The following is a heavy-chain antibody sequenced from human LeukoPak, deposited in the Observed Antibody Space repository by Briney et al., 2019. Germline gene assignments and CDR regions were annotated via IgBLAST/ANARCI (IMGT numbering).Heavy chain of an antibody. J-gene: IGHJ3*02. CDR1: GGSISSGGYS. Sequence: PSETLSLTCAVSGGSISSGGYSWSWIRQPPGKGLEWIGYIYHSGSTYYNPSLKSRVTISVDRSKNQFSLKLSSVTAADTAVYYCARHIGAAGSRGALDIWGQGTLVTVSS. CDR3: ARHIGAAGSRGALDI. D-gene: IGHD3-10*01. V-gene: IGHV4-30-2*01. CDR2: IYHSGST.